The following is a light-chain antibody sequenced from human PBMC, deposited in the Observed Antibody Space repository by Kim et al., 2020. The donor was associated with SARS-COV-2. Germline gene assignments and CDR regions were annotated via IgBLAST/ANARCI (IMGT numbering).Light chain of an antibody. Sequence: EIVMTQSPATLSLSPGERATLSCRASQNVVSYLAWYQQNPGQAPRLLIYGASTRVTGFPARFSGSGSGTEFTLTISSLQSEDFAVYYCQQYSTWPRTFGQGTKVDIK. V-gene: IGKV3-15*01. CDR3: QQYSTWPRT. CDR1: QNVVSY. CDR2: GAS. J-gene: IGKJ1*01.